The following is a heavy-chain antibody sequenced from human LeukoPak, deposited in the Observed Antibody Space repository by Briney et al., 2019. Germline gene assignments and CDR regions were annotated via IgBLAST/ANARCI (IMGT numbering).Heavy chain of an antibody. CDR2: INQGRSAK. D-gene: IGHD3-22*01. Sequence: RGSLRLSCKASGFSFSSYWMSWVRQAPGRGLEWVANINQGRSAKNYVDSVKGRFTISRDNAKKSLDLQMNSLRDEDTAVYYCAGEKWDDSSGYYYGSFDYWGQGTLVTVSS. CDR1: GFSFSSYW. J-gene: IGHJ4*02. CDR3: AGEKWDDSSGYYYGSFDY. V-gene: IGHV3-7*01.